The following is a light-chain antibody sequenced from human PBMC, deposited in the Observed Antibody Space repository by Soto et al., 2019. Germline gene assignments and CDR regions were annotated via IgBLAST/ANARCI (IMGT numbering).Light chain of an antibody. Sequence: EIVMTQSPVTLSVSPGERATLSCRASQSVSSNLAWYQRKPGQAPRLLIYGASTRATGIPARFSGSGSGTEFTLTISSLQSEDFAVYYSHQYYNWPRTFGQGTKVEIK. CDR3: HQYYNWPRT. CDR1: QSVSSN. J-gene: IGKJ1*01. CDR2: GAS. V-gene: IGKV3-15*01.